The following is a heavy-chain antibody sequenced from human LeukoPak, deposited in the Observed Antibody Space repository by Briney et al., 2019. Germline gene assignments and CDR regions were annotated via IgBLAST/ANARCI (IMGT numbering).Heavy chain of an antibody. CDR2: IYHSGST. Sequence: PSETLSLTCAVSGGSISSGGYSWSWIRQPPGKGLEWIGYIYHSGSTYYNPSLKSRVTISVDTSKNQFSLKLSSVTAADTAVYYCARLAQQQLVTFDYWGQGTLVTVSS. J-gene: IGHJ4*02. V-gene: IGHV4-30-2*01. D-gene: IGHD6-13*01. CDR3: ARLAQQQLVTFDY. CDR1: GGSISSGGYS.